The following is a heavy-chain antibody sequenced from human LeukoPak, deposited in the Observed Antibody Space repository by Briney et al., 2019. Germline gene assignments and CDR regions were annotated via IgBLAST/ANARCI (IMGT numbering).Heavy chain of an antibody. D-gene: IGHD2-15*01. Sequence: KTSETLSLTCTVSGGSISVTNWWSWVRQPPGKGLEWIGDIYHTGSTNYNPSLRSRVTLSIEKSKNQFSLKVTSMTAADTAMYYCARTYCSGGSCYPGNWFDPWGQGTLVTVSS. CDR1: GGSISVTNW. V-gene: IGHV4-4*02. J-gene: IGHJ5*02. CDR2: IYHTGST. CDR3: ARTYCSGGSCYPGNWFDP.